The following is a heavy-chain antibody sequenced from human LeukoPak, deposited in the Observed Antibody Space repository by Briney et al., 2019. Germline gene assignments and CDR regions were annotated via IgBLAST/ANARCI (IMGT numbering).Heavy chain of an antibody. Sequence: ASVKVSCKASGGTFSSYAISWVRQAPGQGLEWMGRIIPIFGTANYAQKFQGRVTITADKSTSTAYMELSSLRSEDTAVYYCARDPGANIPYYFDYWGQGTLVTVSS. J-gene: IGHJ4*02. CDR3: ARDPGANIPYYFDY. V-gene: IGHV1-69*06. D-gene: IGHD2/OR15-2a*01. CDR2: IIPIFGTA. CDR1: GGTFSSYA.